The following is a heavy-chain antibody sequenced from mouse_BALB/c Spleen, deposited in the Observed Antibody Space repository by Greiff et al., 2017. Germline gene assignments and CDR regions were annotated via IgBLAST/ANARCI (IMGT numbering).Heavy chain of an antibody. CDR1: GYSITSDYA. V-gene: IGHV3-2*02. CDR3: ARGEVPFAY. D-gene: IGHD2-14*01. J-gene: IGHJ3*01. Sequence: DVKLQESGPGLVKPSQSLSLTCTVTGYSITSDYAWNWIRQFPGNKLEWMGYISYSGSTSYNPSLKSRISITRDTSKNQFFLQLNSVTTEDTATYYCARGEVPFAYWGQGTLVTVSA. CDR2: ISYSGST.